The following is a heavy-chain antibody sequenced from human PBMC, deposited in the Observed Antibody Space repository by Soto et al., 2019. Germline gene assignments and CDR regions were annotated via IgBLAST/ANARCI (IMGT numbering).Heavy chain of an antibody. J-gene: IGHJ3*02. V-gene: IGHV6-1*01. D-gene: IGHD3-10*01. Sequence: SQTLSLTCAISGDIVFSNTATWNWIRQSPSRGLEWLGRTYYRSQWHNDYAESVKSRITINPDTSKNQFSLHLNSVTPEDTAVYYCARERGFLPEALGMWGRGRMVTV. CDR2: TYYRSQWHN. CDR1: GDIVFSNTAT. CDR3: ARERGFLPEALGM.